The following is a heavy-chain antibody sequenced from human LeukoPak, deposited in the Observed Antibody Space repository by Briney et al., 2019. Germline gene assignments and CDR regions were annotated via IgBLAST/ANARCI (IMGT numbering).Heavy chain of an antibody. Sequence: PSETLSLTCAVYGGSFNGYYWGWIRQPPGKGLEWIAEINHGGGTKYNPSLKSRVTVSIDTSKNHCSMKLNSVTAADTTLYYCGTRHGIMYYFDYWGQGTLVTVSS. CDR1: GGSFNGYY. CDR3: GTRHGIMYYFDY. CDR2: INHGGGT. D-gene: IGHD2/OR15-2a*01. J-gene: IGHJ4*02. V-gene: IGHV4-34*01.